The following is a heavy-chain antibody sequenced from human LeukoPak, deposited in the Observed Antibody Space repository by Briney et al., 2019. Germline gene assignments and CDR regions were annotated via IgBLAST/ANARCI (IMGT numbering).Heavy chain of an antibody. CDR2: ISSSSSYT. J-gene: IGHJ4*02. CDR3: ARDGITMVRGVILRATFNDY. V-gene: IGHV3-11*06. CDR1: GFTFSNAW. D-gene: IGHD3-10*01. Sequence: PGGSLRLSCAASGFTFSNAWMSWIRQAPGKGLEWVSYISSSSSYTNYADSVKGRFTISRDNAKNSLYLQMNSLRAEDTAVYYCARDGITMVRGVILRATFNDYWGQGTLVTVSS.